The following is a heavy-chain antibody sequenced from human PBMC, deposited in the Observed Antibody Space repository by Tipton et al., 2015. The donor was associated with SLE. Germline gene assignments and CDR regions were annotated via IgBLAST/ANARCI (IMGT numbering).Heavy chain of an antibody. CDR2: MSSVGSYI. Sequence: VQLVQSGGGLVQPGRSLRLSCAASGFTFDDYAMHWVRQAPGKGLEWVSSMSSVGSYIYYADSVKGRFTISRDNARNSLDLQMNSLRAEDTALYHCARVKYSYGSYYFDYWGQGTLITVSS. J-gene: IGHJ4*02. CDR1: GFTFDDYA. D-gene: IGHD5-18*01. V-gene: IGHV3-9*01. CDR3: ARVKYSYGSYYFDY.